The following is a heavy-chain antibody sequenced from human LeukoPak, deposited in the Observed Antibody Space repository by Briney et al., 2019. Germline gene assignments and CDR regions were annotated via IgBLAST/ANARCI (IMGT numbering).Heavy chain of an antibody. CDR1: GGTFSSYT. CDR2: IIPILGIA. D-gene: IGHD5-24*01. Sequence: SVKVSCKASGGTFSSYTISWVRQAPGQGLEWMGRIIPILGIANYAQKFQGRVTITADKSTSTAYMELSSLRSEDTAVYYCARDRLPVEAGDYSYYMDVWGKGTTVTVSS. J-gene: IGHJ6*03. V-gene: IGHV1-69*04. CDR3: ARDRLPVEAGDYSYYMDV.